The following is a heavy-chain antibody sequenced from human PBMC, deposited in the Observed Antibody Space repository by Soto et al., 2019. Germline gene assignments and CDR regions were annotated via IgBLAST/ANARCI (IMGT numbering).Heavy chain of an antibody. CDR1: GGSISSYY. CDR2: IHYSRNT. Sequence: SETLSLTCTVSGGSISSYYWSWIRQPPGKGLECISSIHYSRNTYDIPSLKSRVTMSVDTSKNEFSLKLSSVSAADTALYYCARLLYDRRGYYYFDLWGQGIMVTVSS. V-gene: IGHV4-39*01. D-gene: IGHD3-22*01. CDR3: ARLLYDRRGYYYFDL. J-gene: IGHJ4*02.